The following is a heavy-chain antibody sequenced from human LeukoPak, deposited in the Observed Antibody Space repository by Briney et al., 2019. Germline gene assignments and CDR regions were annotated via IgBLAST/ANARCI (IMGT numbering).Heavy chain of an antibody. J-gene: IGHJ4*02. CDR3: ARDGWVAAPLDS. V-gene: IGHV3-23*01. D-gene: IGHD2-15*01. Sequence: PGGPLRLSCAASGFTFNTYAMTWVRQAPGKGLQWVSSISASGRSTYYADSLKGRFTISRDNSNNTLYLQMNTLGAGDSALYFCARDGWVAAPLDSWGQGTLVTVSS. CDR1: GFTFNTYA. CDR2: ISASGRST.